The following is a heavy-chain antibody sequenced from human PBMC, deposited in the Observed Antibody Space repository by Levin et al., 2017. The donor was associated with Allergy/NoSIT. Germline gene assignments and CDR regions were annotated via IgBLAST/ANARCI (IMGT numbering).Heavy chain of an antibody. J-gene: IGHJ3*01. V-gene: IGHV3-13*01. D-gene: IGHD1-14*01. Sequence: PGGSLRLSCAASGFTFNRHDMHWVRQAPGKGLEWVSGIGTAGDTYYAASVTGRFTVSRDDAKSSLYLQMNSLRAGDTAIYYCARDRGTSAWHAYDTFDLWGQGTMVTVSS. CDR1: GFTFNRHD. CDR2: IGTAGDT. CDR3: ARDRGTSAWHAYDTFDL.